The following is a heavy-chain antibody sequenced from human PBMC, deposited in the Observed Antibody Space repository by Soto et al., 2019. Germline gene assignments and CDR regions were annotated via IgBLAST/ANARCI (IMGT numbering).Heavy chain of an antibody. V-gene: IGHV3-30*03. CDR1: GFTFSSYG. J-gene: IGHJ4*02. Sequence: QVQLVESGGGVVQPGRSLRLSCAASGFTFSSYGMHWVRQAPGKGLEWVAVISYDGSNKYYADSVKGRFTISRDNSKNTLYLQMNSLRAEDTAVYYCARGGRWLQGNDYWGQGTLVTVAS. CDR2: ISYDGSNK. D-gene: IGHD3-16*01. CDR3: ARGGRWLQGNDY.